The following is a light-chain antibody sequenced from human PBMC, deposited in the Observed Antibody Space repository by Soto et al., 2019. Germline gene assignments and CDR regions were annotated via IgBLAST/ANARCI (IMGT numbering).Light chain of an antibody. CDR3: QSYDSSLSTYV. V-gene: IGLV1-40*01. J-gene: IGLJ1*01. CDR2: RNI. CDR1: SSNIGAGYD. Sequence: QSVLTQPPSVSGAPGQRVTISCTGSSSNIGAGYDVNWYQQPPGTAPKLLIYRNINRPSGVPNRFSGSKSGTSASLAITGLQXXXXXDYYCQSYDSSLSTYVFGSGTK.